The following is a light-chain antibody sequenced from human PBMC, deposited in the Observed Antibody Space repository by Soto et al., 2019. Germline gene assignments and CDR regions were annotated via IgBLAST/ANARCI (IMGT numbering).Light chain of an antibody. CDR3: QKYDRAPFT. V-gene: IGKV1-27*01. CDR2: AAS. Sequence: DIQMTQSPSSLSVSGGDRVTITCRASQGITNYLAWYQQKPGKVPKLLIYAASTLQSGVPSWFSGSGSGTDFTLTINSVQPEDVATYYCQKYDRAPFTFGPGTKVDIK. J-gene: IGKJ3*01. CDR1: QGITNY.